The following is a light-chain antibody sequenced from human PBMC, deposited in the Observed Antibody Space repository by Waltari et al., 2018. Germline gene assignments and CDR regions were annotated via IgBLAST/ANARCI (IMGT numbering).Light chain of an antibody. CDR3: QVWDSNTAV. J-gene: IGLJ2*01. V-gene: IGLV3-9*01. CDR2: RDS. Sequence: SYQLTQPLSVSVALGQTARMTCGGNNMGRKKVHWYRQKPGQAPVLVINRDSNRPSGTPERFSGSNSGNTATLTISRAQAGDEADFYCQVWDSNTAVFGGGTKLTVL. CDR1: NMGRKK.